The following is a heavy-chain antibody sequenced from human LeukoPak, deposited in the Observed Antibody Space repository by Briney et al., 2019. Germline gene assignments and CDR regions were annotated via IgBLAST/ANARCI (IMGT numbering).Heavy chain of an antibody. CDR2: INAGNGNT. J-gene: IGHJ5*02. V-gene: IGHV1-3*01. D-gene: IGHD2-2*01. CDR3: ARAPRGNSGYCSSTSCTDHRYNWFDP. Sequence: ASVKVSCKASGYTFTSYAMHWVRQAPGQRFEWMGWINAGNGNTKYSQKFQGRVTITRDTSASTAYMEVSSLRSEDTAVYYCARAPRGNSGYCSSTSCTDHRYNWFDPWGQGTLVTVSS. CDR1: GYTFTSYA.